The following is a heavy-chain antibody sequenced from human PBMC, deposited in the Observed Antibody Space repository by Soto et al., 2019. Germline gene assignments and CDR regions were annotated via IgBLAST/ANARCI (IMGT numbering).Heavy chain of an antibody. Sequence: GGSLRLSCAASGFTFSSYAMSWVRQAPGKGLEWASAISGSGGSTYYADSVKGRFTISRDNSKNTLYLQMNSLRAEDTAVYYCAKDFVPENILADYYYYGMDVWGQGTTVTVSS. J-gene: IGHJ6*02. CDR1: GFTFSSYA. D-gene: IGHD3-10*02. CDR3: AKDFVPENILADYYYYGMDV. CDR2: ISGSGGST. V-gene: IGHV3-23*01.